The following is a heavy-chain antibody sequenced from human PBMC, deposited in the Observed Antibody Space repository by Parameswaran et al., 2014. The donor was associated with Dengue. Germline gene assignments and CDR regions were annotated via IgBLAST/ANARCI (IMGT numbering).Heavy chain of an antibody. D-gene: IGHD5-12*01. V-gene: IGHV3-21*01. CDR1: EITFSTYS. Sequence: AGGSLRLSCAASEITFSTYSMNWVRQAPGKGLEWVSSISSSSRYIYYADSVKGRFTISRDNTKKSLYLQMNSLRVEDTAVYYCASGYSNSYSWFDPWGQGTLVTVSS. J-gene: IGHJ5*02. CDR3: ASGYSNSYSWFDP. CDR2: ISSSSRYI.